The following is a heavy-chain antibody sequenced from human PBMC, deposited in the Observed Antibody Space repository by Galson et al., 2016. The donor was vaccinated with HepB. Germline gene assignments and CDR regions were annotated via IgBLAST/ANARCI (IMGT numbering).Heavy chain of an antibody. J-gene: IGHJ4*02. D-gene: IGHD5-24*01. CDR1: GFTFTNYW. Sequence: SLRLSCAASGFTFTNYWMTWVRQAPGKGPEWVANIKEDGTEKCYADSVKGRFTISRDNARNSLYLQMNSLRAEDTGIYYCAREGPADGSYFDYWGRGTLVTVS. CDR2: IKEDGTEK. CDR3: AREGPADGSYFDY. V-gene: IGHV3-7*01.